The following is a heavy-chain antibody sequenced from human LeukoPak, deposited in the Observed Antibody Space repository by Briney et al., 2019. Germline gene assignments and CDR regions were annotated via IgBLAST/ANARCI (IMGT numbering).Heavy chain of an antibody. Sequence: GGSLRLSCAASGFTFSNAWMSWVRQAPGMGLEWVGRIKSKTDGGTTDYAAPVKGRFTISRDDSKNTLYLQMNSLKTEDTAVYYCTTSYYYGSGSYYNGWGQGTLVTVSS. J-gene: IGHJ4*02. D-gene: IGHD3-10*01. CDR2: IKSKTDGGTT. CDR3: TTSYYYGSGSYYNG. V-gene: IGHV3-15*01. CDR1: GFTFSNAW.